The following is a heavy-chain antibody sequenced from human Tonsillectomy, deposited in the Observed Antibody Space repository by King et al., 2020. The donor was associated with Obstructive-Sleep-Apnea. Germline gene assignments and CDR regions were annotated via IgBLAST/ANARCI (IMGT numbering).Heavy chain of an antibody. V-gene: IGHV3-64*05. Sequence: VQLVESGGGLVQPGGSLRLSWSGSGFTFSDYAMHWVRQAPGKGLEYVSSLSYNGNTTYHAESGKGRFTISIDNSKNTLYVQISSLRAEDTAVYYCVKDPRRDGYNWFDYWGQGTLVTVSS. CDR1: GFTFSDYA. D-gene: IGHD5-24*01. CDR3: VKDPRRDGYNWFDY. CDR2: LSYNGNTT. J-gene: IGHJ4*02.